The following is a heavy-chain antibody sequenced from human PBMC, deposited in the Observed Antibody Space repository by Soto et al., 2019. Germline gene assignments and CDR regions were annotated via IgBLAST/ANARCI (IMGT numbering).Heavy chain of an antibody. D-gene: IGHD6-13*01. CDR3: AGERKTSSWFLSGFEY. V-gene: IGHV3-30-3*01. CDR2: ISDDGSKK. CDR1: GLTFTGHA. J-gene: IGHJ4*02. Sequence: QVQLVESGGGVVQPGRSLRLSCSTSGLTFTGHAMHWVRQVPGKGLEWVAAISDDGSKKHYVDSVKGRFSISRDKSRNTVYPQMNSLRVEDTAVYFCAGERKTSSWFLSGFEYWGQGTLVTVSS.